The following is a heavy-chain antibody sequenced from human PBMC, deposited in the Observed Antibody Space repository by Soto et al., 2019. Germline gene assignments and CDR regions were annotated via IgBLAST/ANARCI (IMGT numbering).Heavy chain of an antibody. CDR1: GFRVDY. Sequence: GASVEVSWKASGFRVDYWHWGRQAPGQGLEWIGRIXPNXXVXXXXXQXXGRFTLTRDPSITTAFMDLFSLHFDDTAVYYCALERQLNSPSDGFDIWGQGTMVPVSS. CDR3: ALERQLNSPSDGFDI. V-gene: IGHV1-2*02. J-gene: IGHJ3*02. D-gene: IGHD6-13*01. CDR2: IXPNXXVX.